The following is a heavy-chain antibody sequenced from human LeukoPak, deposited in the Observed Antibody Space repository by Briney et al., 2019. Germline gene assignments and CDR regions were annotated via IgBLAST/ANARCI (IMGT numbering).Heavy chain of an antibody. J-gene: IGHJ1*01. Sequence: SETLSLTCTVSGQSIINNYYCGWIRQSPGKGLEWFGSVHHSGNRFESGSTHYNPSLRSRVTVSADTSTNEFSLTLRSVTAADTAVYFCARNASSGFFNAWGRGTLVTVSS. CDR2: VHHSGNRFESGST. CDR3: ARNASSGFFNA. V-gene: IGHV4-38-2*02. D-gene: IGHD6-25*01. CDR1: GQSIINNYY.